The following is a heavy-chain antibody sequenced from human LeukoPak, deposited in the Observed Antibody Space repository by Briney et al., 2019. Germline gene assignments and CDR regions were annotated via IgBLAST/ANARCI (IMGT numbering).Heavy chain of an antibody. V-gene: IGHV3-74*01. J-gene: IGHJ3*02. Sequence: GGSMRLSCAASGFTVSNNHMTWVRRAPGKGLVWVSRIDSHGSSASYADSVKGRFTISRDNAKNTLYLQMNSLRAEDTAIYYCASSTYSGSHWDAFDIWGQGTMVTVSS. CDR3: ASSTYSGSHWDAFDI. CDR2: IDSHGSSA. D-gene: IGHD1-26*01. CDR1: GFTVSNNH.